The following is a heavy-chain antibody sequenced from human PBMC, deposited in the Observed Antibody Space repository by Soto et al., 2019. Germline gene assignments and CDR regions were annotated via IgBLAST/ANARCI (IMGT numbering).Heavy chain of an antibody. CDR3: VRQGIDYLHGLVDV. J-gene: IGHJ6*02. D-gene: IGHD4-17*01. Sequence: QLQLQQSGPSLVKPSETLSLTCTVSSGPARSHNWGWIRQPPGRGLEWIGYVYYTGDTAYNPSLRSRVSISADTSTNDISLTLSSVTAADTAVYYCVRQGIDYLHGLVDVWGQGTTVSVSS. CDR1: SGPARSHN. CDR2: VYYTGDT. V-gene: IGHV4-59*08.